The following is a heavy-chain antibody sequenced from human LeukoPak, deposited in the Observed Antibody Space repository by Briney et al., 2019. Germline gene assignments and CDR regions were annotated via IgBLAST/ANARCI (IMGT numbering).Heavy chain of an antibody. Sequence: SETLSLTCTVSGISITTYYWSWVRQPPGKGLEWIGLIHYSGSTTYNPSLESRVTISIDTSKNQFSLHLSSVTAADMAVYYCARDIREVGESHYFDYWGQGTLVTVTS. CDR3: ARDIREVGESHYFDY. J-gene: IGHJ4*02. V-gene: IGHV4-59*01. CDR2: IHYSGST. CDR1: GISITTYY. D-gene: IGHD1-26*01.